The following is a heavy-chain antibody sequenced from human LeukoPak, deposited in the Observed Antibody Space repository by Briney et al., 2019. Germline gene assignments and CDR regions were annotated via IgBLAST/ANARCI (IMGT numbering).Heavy chain of an antibody. V-gene: IGHV3-48*01. CDR1: GFTFSSYA. D-gene: IGHD3-9*01. CDR3: ARENRLYDILTGYYYYFDY. Sequence: PAGSLTLSSAASGFTFSSYAMNWLRQAPGKGLEWVSYISSSSSTIYYADSVKGRFTISRDNAKNSMYLPMNDFGAEDTSFYTCARENRLYDILTGYYYYFDYWGQGTLVTVSS. CDR2: ISSSSSTI. J-gene: IGHJ4*02.